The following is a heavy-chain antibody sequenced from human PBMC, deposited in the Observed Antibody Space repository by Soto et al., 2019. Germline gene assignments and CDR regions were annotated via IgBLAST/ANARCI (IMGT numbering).Heavy chain of an antibody. CDR3: ARDSLEYGSSYYYGMDV. CDR2: IDRSSNYK. V-gene: IGHV3-21*04. D-gene: IGHD6-6*01. J-gene: IGHJ6*02. Sequence: EVQLVESGGGLVKPGGSLRLSCAASGFPFSTYSMNWIRQAPGKGLEWVSSIDRSSNYKYDADSVKGRFTISRDNAKNSLYLQMDSLRAEDTAVYYCARDSLEYGSSYYYGMDVWGQGTTVSVSS. CDR1: GFPFSTYS.